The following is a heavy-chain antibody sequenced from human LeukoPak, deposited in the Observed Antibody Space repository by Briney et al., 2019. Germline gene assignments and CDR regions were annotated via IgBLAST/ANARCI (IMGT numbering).Heavy chain of an antibody. V-gene: IGHV3-30-3*01. CDR1: GFTFSSYA. CDR3: ARALLFDY. CDR2: ISYDGSNK. J-gene: IGHJ4*02. D-gene: IGHD3-10*01. Sequence: PGRSLRLSCAASGFTFSSYAMHWVRQAPGKGLEWVAVISYDGSNKYYADSVKGRFTISRDNSKNTLYLQMNSLRAEDTAVYYCARALLFDYWGQGTLVTVSS.